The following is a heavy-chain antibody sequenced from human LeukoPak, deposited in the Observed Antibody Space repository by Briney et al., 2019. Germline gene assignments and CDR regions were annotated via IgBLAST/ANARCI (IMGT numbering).Heavy chain of an antibody. CDR2: IKQDGSEK. CDR1: GFTSSNYW. J-gene: IGHJ4*02. Sequence: GGSLRLSCAASGFTSSNYWMSWVRQAPRKGLEWVANIKQDGSEKYYVDSVKGRFTISRDNAKNSLYLQMNSLRAEDTAVYYCARDRGSSGWDEFDYWGQGTLVTVSS. CDR3: ARDRGSSGWDEFDY. V-gene: IGHV3-7*01. D-gene: IGHD6-19*01.